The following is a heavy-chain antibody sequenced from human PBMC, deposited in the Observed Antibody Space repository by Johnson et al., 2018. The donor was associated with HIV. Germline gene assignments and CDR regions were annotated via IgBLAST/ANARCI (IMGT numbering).Heavy chain of an antibody. V-gene: IGHV3-66*01. CDR1: GFTVSSDY. J-gene: IGHJ3*02. CDR2: IYSGGST. CDR3: AREAWGFGERVDAFDI. Sequence: EVQLVESGGGLVQPGGSPRLSCAASGFTVSSDYMTWVRQAPGKGLAWVSIIYSGGSTYYADSVKGRFTISRDNSKNTLYLQMNSLRAEDTAVYYCAREAWGFGERVDAFDIWGQGTMVTVSS. D-gene: IGHD3-10*01.